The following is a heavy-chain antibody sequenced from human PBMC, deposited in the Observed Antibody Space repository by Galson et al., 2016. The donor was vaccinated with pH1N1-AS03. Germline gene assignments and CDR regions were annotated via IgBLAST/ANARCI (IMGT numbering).Heavy chain of an antibody. Sequence: SVKVSCKASGYIFNSNGIAWVRQAPGQGLEWMGWISVYTGKTNYAEKFQERVTMTRQISTTTAYLELRSLRSDDTAVYYCARGGDHASYWGQGTLVTVSS. V-gene: IGHV1-18*01. CDR3: ARGGDHASY. D-gene: IGHD3-10*01. CDR2: ISVYTGKT. J-gene: IGHJ4*02. CDR1: GYIFNSNG.